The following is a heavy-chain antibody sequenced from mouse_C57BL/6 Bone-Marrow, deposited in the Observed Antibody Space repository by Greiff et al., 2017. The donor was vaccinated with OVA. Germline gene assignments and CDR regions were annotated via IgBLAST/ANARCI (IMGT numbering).Heavy chain of an antibody. CDR3: ALYSNYDY. V-gene: IGHV1-59*01. J-gene: IGHJ2*01. CDR2: IDPSDSYT. CDR1: GYTFTSYW. Sequence: QVQLQQPGAELVRPGTSVKLSCKASGYTFTSYWMHWVKQRPGQGLEWIGVIDPSDSYTNYNQKFKGKATLTVDTSSSTAYMQLSSLTSEDSAVYYCALYSNYDYWCQGTTLTVSS. D-gene: IGHD2-5*01.